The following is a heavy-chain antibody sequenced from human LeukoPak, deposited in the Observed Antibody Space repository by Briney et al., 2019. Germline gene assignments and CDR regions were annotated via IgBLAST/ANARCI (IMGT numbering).Heavy chain of an antibody. J-gene: IGHJ6*03. Sequence: SETLSLTCTVSGASISSGDYYWAWIRQPPGKGLEWIGSIYYSGSTYYNPSLKSRVTISVDTSKNHFSLKLSSVTAADTAVYYCARAQYYYDSSGYYYYYYYMDVWGKGTTVTVSS. V-gene: IGHV4-39*02. CDR1: GASISSGDYY. D-gene: IGHD3-22*01. CDR2: IYYSGST. CDR3: ARAQYYYDSSGYYYYYYYMDV.